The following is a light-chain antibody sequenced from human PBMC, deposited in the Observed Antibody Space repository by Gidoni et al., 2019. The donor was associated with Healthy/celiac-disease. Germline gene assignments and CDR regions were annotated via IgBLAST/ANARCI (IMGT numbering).Light chain of an antibody. CDR2: DAS. V-gene: IGKV3-11*01. CDR3: QQRSNWPRIT. Sequence: DIVLTQSPATLSLSPGERATLSCRASPCVSSYLAWYQQKPGQAPRLLINDASNRATCIPARFSGSRAGTDVTLIISSLEPEDFAVYYCQQRSNWPRITFGQXTRLEIK. J-gene: IGKJ5*01. CDR1: PCVSSY.